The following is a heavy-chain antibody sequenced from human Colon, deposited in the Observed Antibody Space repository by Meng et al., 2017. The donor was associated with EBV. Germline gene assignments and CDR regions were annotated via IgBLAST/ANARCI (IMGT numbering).Heavy chain of an antibody. Sequence: VPVQGLGPGLLKTSQTLSLTCNVSGGSNSSGNHYWSWIRQHPGKGLEYIGYIYYSGSTYYNPSLKSRVIISVDTSKNQFSLRLNSVTAADTAVYYCASLYGDSSVWYLDLWGRGTLVTVSS. CDR3: ASLYGDSSVWYLDL. CDR2: IYYSGST. CDR1: GGSNSSGNHY. D-gene: IGHD4-17*01. J-gene: IGHJ2*01. V-gene: IGHV4-31*03.